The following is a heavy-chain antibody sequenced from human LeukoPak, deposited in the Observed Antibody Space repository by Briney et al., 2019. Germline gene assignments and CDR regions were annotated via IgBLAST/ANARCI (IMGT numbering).Heavy chain of an antibody. Sequence: GASVKDSCKASGYTFTSYYLHGVRQATGQGLEGMGIINPSGGSTSNAHKFQDGATITRDTSTSTVYMELSSLRSEDTAVYYCARDLDCSSTSCYGGFDPWGQGTLVTVSS. D-gene: IGHD2-2*01. CDR2: INPSGGST. V-gene: IGHV1-46*01. J-gene: IGHJ5*02. CDR1: GYTFTSYY. CDR3: ARDLDCSSTSCYGGFDP.